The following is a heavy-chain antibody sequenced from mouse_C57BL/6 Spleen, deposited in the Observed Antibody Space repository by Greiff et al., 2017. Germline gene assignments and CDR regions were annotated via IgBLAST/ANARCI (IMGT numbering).Heavy chain of an antibody. CDR3: TRDDNSLCAY. CDR1: GYTFTDYE. CDR2: IDPETGGT. D-gene: IGHD2-1*01. V-gene: IGHV1-15*01. Sequence: VQLQQSGAELVRPGASVTLSCKASGYTFTDYEMHWVKQTPVHGLEWIGAIDPETGGTAYNQKFKGKAILTADKSSSTAYMELRSLTSEDSAVYYCTRDDNSLCAYWGQGTLGTVSA. J-gene: IGHJ3*01.